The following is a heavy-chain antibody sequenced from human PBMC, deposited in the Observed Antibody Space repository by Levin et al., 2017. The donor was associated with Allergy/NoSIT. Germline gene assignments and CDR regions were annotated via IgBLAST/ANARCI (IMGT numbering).Heavy chain of an antibody. V-gene: IGHV3-74*01. CDR2: INSDGSST. D-gene: IGHD6-19*01. CDR3: STGYSSGWYSGGVDY. Sequence: SCAASGLTFSSYWMHWVRQAPGKGLVWVSRINSDGSSTGYADSVKGRFTISRDNAKNTLYLQMNSLRAEDTAVYYCSTGYSSGWYSGGVDYWGQGTLVTVSS. J-gene: IGHJ4*02. CDR1: GLTFSSYW.